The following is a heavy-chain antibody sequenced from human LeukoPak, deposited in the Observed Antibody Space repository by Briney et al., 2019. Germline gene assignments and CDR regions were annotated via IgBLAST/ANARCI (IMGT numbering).Heavy chain of an antibody. Sequence: PSETLSLTCTVSGXSISSYYWTWIRQPPGKGLEWIGYIYYSGNTNYNPSLKSRVTVSIDTSKNQFSLNLSFVTAADTAVYYCARVGVPGSFDYWGQGTLVTVSS. CDR2: IYYSGNT. CDR3: ARVGVPGSFDY. J-gene: IGHJ4*02. CDR1: GXSISSYY. D-gene: IGHD3-3*01. V-gene: IGHV4-59*01.